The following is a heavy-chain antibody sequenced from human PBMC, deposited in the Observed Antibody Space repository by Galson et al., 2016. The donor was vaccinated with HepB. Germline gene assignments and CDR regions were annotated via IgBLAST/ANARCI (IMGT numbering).Heavy chain of an antibody. CDR3: ARERLRYFDWLRNRYYYYGMDV. J-gene: IGHJ6*02. Sequence: CAISGDSVSSNSVAWNWIRQSPSRGLEWLGRTYYRSKWYNDYAVSVESRITINPDTSKNQVSLQLNSVTPEDTAVYYCARERLRYFDWLRNRYYYYGMDVWGQGTPVTVS. CDR2: TYYRSKWYN. D-gene: IGHD3-9*01. CDR1: GDSVSSNSVA. V-gene: IGHV6-1*01.